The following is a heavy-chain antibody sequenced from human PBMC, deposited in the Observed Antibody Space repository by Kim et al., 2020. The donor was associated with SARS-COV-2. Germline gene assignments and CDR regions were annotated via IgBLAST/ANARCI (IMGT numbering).Heavy chain of an antibody. D-gene: IGHD2-2*01. Sequence: GGSLRLSCAASGFTFSSYWMHWVRQAPGKGLVWVSRINSDGSSTSYADSVKGRFTISSDNAKNTLYLQMNSLRAEGTAVYYCARAERYCSSTSCYYWHYYYYMGVWGKGTTVTVSS. J-gene: IGHJ6*03. V-gene: IGHV3-74*01. CDR1: GFTFSSYW. CDR2: INSDGSST. CDR3: ARAERYCSSTSCYYWHYYYYMGV.